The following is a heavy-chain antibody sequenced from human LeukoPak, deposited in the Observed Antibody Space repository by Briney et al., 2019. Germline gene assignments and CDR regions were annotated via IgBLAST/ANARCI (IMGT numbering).Heavy chain of an antibody. Sequence: PGGSLRLSCAASGFTVSSNYMSWVRQAPGKGLEWVSVVYSGGTTYYADSVKGRFTISRDNSKSTLYLQMNSLRAEDTAVYYCARGTTVTTFDYWGQGTLVTVSS. D-gene: IGHD4-4*01. CDR3: ARGTTVTTFDY. CDR1: GFTVSSNY. J-gene: IGHJ4*02. CDR2: VYSGGTT. V-gene: IGHV3-66*01.